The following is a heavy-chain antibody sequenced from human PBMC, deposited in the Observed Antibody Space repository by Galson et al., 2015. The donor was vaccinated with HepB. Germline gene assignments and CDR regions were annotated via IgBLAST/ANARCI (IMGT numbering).Heavy chain of an antibody. V-gene: IGHV3-30*18. CDR3: AKDLIWLVLDY. CDR1: GFTFNSYG. Sequence: SLRLSCAASGFTFNSYGMHWVRQAPGKGLEWVAVIAYDDSNKYYADSVKGRFTISRDNSKNTLYLQMNSLRTEDTAMYYCAKDLIWLVLDYWGQGTLVTVSS. CDR2: IAYDDSNK. J-gene: IGHJ4*02. D-gene: IGHD6-19*01.